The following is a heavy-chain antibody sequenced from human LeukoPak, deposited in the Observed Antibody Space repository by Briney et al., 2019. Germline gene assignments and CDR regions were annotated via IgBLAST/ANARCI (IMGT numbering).Heavy chain of an antibody. CDR2: ISSSSSTI. J-gene: IGHJ3*02. D-gene: IGHD3-3*01. Sequence: GGSLRLSCAASGFTFSSYSMNWVRKAPGKGLEWVSYISSSSSTIYYADSVKGRFTISRDNAKNSLYLQMNSLRAEDTAVYYCASTGEGPYDFWSGYPNDAFDIWGQGTMVTVSS. V-gene: IGHV3-48*01. CDR3: ASTGEGPYDFWSGYPNDAFDI. CDR1: GFTFSSYS.